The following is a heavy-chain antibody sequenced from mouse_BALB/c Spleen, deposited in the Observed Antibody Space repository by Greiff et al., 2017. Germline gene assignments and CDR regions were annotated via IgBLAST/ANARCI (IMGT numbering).Heavy chain of an antibody. Sequence: VQLQQSGPELVKPGASVKMSCKASGYTFTSYVMHWVKQKPGQGLEWIGYINPYNGGTSYNQKFKGKATLTVDKSSSTAYMELLSLTSEDSAVYYCARLGDYWGQGTSVTVSS. CDR3: ARLGDY. CDR1: GYTFTSYV. V-gene: IGHV1-14*01. J-gene: IGHJ4*01. CDR2: INPYNGGT.